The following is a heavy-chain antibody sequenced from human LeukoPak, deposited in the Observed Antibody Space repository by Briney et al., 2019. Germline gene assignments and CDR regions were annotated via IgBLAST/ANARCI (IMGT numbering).Heavy chain of an antibody. J-gene: IGHJ4*02. CDR1: GFTFSSYA. D-gene: IGHD3-22*01. V-gene: IGHV3-30*02. Sequence: GGSLRLSCAASGFTFSSYAMSWVRQAPGKGLEWVAFIRYDGSNKYYADSVKGRFTISRDNSKNTLYLQMNSLRAEDTAVYYCAKDRRQGSSGYYIDYWGQGTLVTVSS. CDR2: IRYDGSNK. CDR3: AKDRRQGSSGYYIDY.